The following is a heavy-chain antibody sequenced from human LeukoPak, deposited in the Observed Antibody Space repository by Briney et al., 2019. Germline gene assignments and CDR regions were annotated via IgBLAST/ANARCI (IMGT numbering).Heavy chain of an antibody. Sequence: PGGSLRLSCAASGFTVSSFWMHWVRKAPGKGLVWVSRISSDGSNTYYADSVKGRFTISRDTAMNTLYLHMHSLREGDTADYYCTRGRGAYGWFDPWGQGTQVTVSS. D-gene: IGHD3-10*01. J-gene: IGHJ5*02. V-gene: IGHV3-74*01. CDR1: GFTVSSFW. CDR2: ISSDGSNT. CDR3: TRGRGAYGWFDP.